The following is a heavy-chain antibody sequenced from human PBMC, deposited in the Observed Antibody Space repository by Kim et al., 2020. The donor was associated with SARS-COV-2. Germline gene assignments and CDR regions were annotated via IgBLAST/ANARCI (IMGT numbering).Heavy chain of an antibody. D-gene: IGHD3-10*01. J-gene: IGHJ5*02. V-gene: IGHV2-5*02. CDR1: GFSLSTSGVG. CDR2: IYWDDDK. Sequence: SGPTLVNPTQTLTLTCTFSGFSLSTSGVGVGWIRQPPGKALEWLALIYWDDDKRYSPSLKSRLTITKDTSKNQVVLTMTNMDPVDTATYYCAHAPLAGSGSDRDSWFDPWGQGTLVTVSS. CDR3: AHAPLAGSGSDRDSWFDP.